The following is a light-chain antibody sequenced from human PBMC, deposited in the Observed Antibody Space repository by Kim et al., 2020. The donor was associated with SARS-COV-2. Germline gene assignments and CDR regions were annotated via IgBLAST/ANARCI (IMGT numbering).Light chain of an antibody. CDR3: QKYYSYPS. CDR2: AAS. V-gene: IGKV1-27*01. CDR1: QDISNY. Sequence: DIQMTQSPSSLSASVGDRVTITCRASQDISNYLGWYQQKPGKAPKLLIYAASTLQSGVPSRFSGTGSGTDFTLTISSLQPEDVATYYCQKYYSYPSFGQGTKVDIK. J-gene: IGKJ1*01.